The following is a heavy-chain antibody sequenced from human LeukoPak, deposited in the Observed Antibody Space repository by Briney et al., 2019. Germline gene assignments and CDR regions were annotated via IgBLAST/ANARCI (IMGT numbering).Heavy chain of an antibody. V-gene: IGHV3-48*03. CDR1: GFTFSSYE. D-gene: IGHD3-22*01. J-gene: IGHJ4*02. CDR3: ARASAYDSSGLSFDY. CDR2: ISSSGSTI. Sequence: GGSLRLSCAASGFTFSSYEMNWVRQAPGKGLELVSYISSSGSTIYYADSVKGRFTISRDNAKNSLYLHMNSLRAEDTAVYYCARASAYDSSGLSFDYWGQGTLVTVSS.